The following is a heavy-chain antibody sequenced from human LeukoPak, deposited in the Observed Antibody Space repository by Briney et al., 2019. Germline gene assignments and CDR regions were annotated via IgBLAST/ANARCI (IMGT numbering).Heavy chain of an antibody. CDR2: ISFVGSTK. Sequence: GGSLRLSCVASGFIFSRYTLHWVRQAPGRGLEWVSMISFVGSTKDYADSVKGRFTISRDNSKNTLDLQMTSLRTEDTAVYYCARGVVTAYAAFDSWGQGTLVTVPS. V-gene: IGHV3-30-3*01. CDR3: ARGVVTAYAAFDS. D-gene: IGHD2-21*02. CDR1: GFIFSRYT. J-gene: IGHJ4*02.